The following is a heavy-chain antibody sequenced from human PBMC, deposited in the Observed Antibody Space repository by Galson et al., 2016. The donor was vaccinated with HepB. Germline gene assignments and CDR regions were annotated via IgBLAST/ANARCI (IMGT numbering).Heavy chain of an antibody. J-gene: IGHJ4*02. V-gene: IGHV5-10-1*01. Sequence: QSGAEVKKPGESLRISCKGSGYSFTNYWISWVRQMPGKGLGWMGRIDPSDSYTNYSPSFQGHVTFSADKSISTAYLQWSSLKASDTAMYYCAGGHYGSGSFYLFDYWGQGTLVTVSS. CDR1: GYSFTNYW. CDR3: AGGHYGSGSFYLFDY. CDR2: IDPSDSYT. D-gene: IGHD3-10*01.